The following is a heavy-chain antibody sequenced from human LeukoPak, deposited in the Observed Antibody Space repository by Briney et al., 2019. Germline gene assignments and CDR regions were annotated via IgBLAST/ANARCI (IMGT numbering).Heavy chain of an antibody. J-gene: IGHJ4*02. D-gene: IGHD3-10*01. CDR1: GFTFSSYE. V-gene: IGHV3-48*03. CDR3: ARDSRIPLWFGEFIPFSFDY. Sequence: GGSLRLSCAASGFTFSSYEMNWVRQAPGKGLEWVSYISSSGSTIYYADSVKGRFTISRDNAKNSLYLQMNSLRAEDTAVYYSARDSRIPLWFGEFIPFSFDYWGQGTLVTVSS. CDR2: ISSSGSTI.